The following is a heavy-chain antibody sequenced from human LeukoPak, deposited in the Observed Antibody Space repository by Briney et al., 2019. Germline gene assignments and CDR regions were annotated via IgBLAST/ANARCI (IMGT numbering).Heavy chain of an antibody. CDR2: INQDGREK. J-gene: IGHJ4*02. D-gene: IGHD4-17*01. CDR1: GFIFSNYW. CDR3: ARDKSYGDSEDY. Sequence: PGGSLRLSCSASGFIFSNYWMSCVRQAPGKGLEWVANINQDGREKYYVDSVKGRFTISRDNAKNSLSLQMNSLRAEDTALYYCARDKSYGDSEDYWGQGTLVTVSS. V-gene: IGHV3-7*05.